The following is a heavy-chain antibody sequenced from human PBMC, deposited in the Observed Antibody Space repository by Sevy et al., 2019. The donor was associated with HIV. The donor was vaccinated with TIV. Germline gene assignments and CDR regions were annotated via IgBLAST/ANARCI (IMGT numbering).Heavy chain of an antibody. D-gene: IGHD3-10*01. CDR2: IYPGDSDT. Sequence: GESLKISCEGSGYTFINYWIAWVRQMPGKGLEWMGIIYPGDSDTRYSPSFQGQVTISADKSISTAYLQWSSLKASNTAMYYCARLSASGVYDNPYRGVFDIWGQGTMVTVSS. V-gene: IGHV5-51*01. CDR3: ARLSASGVYDNPYRGVFDI. J-gene: IGHJ3*02. CDR1: GYTFINYW.